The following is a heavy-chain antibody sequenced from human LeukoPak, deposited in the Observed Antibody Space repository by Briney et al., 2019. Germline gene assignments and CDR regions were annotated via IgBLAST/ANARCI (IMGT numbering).Heavy chain of an antibody. CDR3: GRAYFVLLLYPNWFDP. D-gene: IGHD3-9*01. Sequence: PSETLSLTCTVSGGSITRGNYYWSCIRQPPRKCLGWIGYIYYNGSTNYHPSLKSRAPISVETSNNQFSRQLSSVTAADTAVYYCGRAYFVLLLYPNWFDPWGQGTLVTVSS. CDR2: IYYNGST. V-gene: IGHV4-30-4*01. J-gene: IGHJ5*02. CDR1: GGSITRGNYY.